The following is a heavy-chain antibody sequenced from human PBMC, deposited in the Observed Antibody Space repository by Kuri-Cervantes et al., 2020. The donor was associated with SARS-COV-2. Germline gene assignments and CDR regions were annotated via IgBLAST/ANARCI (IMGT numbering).Heavy chain of an antibody. CDR2: ISNDGSNK. CDR3: ARGSLWRGGYNSHYYYGMDV. Sequence: GESLKISCADSGFTFSGYGMHWVRQAPGKGLEWVAVISNDGSNKYYADSVKGRFTISRDNSKNTLYLQMNSLRAEDTAVYYCARGSLWRGGYNSHYYYGMDVWGQGTTVTVSS. CDR1: GFTFSGYG. J-gene: IGHJ6*02. V-gene: IGHV3-30*03. D-gene: IGHD5-24*01.